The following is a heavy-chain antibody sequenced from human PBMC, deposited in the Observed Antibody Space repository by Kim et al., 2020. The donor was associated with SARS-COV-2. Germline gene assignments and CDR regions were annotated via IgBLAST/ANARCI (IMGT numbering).Heavy chain of an antibody. D-gene: IGHD3-16*01. CDR1: GFTFSNAW. CDR2: IKSKTDGGTT. V-gene: IGHV3-15*01. J-gene: IGHJ6*02. Sequence: GGSLRLSCAASGFTFSNAWMSWVRQAPGKGLEWVGRIKSKTDGGTTDYAAPVKGRFTISRDDSKNTLYLQMNSLKTEDTAVYYCTTDAIMITFGGATTLPYYYYYGMDVWGQGTTVTVSS. CDR3: TTDAIMITFGGATTLPYYYYYGMDV.